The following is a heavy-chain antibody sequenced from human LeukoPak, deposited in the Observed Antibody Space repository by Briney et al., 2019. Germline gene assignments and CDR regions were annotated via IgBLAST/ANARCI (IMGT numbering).Heavy chain of an antibody. D-gene: IGHD6-6*01. CDR1: GYTLTDYY. CDR3: ATLSPSYSSSSGYPFDY. V-gene: IGHV1-69-2*01. CDR2: VDPEDGET. J-gene: IGHJ4*02. Sequence: ASVKVSCKASGYTLTDYYIHWVQQAPGNGLEWMGRVDPEDGETIYAENFQGRITITADTSTDTASMELSSLRSQDTAVYYCATLSPSYSSSSGYPFDYWGQGTLVTVSS.